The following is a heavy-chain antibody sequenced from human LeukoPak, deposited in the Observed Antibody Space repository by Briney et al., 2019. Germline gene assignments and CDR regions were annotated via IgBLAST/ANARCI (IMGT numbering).Heavy chain of an antibody. D-gene: IGHD3-22*01. CDR1: GYSFTSYW. CDR3: ARLAGAASASYYYDSSGYPEFDY. V-gene: IGHV5-51*01. J-gene: IGHJ4*02. Sequence: GESLKISFKGSGYSFTSYWIGWVRQMPGKGLEWMGIIYPGDSDTRYSPSFQGQVTISADKSISTAYLQWSSLKASDTAMYYCARLAGAASASYYYDSSGYPEFDYWGQGTLVTVSS. CDR2: IYPGDSDT.